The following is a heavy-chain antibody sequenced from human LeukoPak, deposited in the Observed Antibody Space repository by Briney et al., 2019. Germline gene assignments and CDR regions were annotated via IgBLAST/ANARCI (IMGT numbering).Heavy chain of an antibody. V-gene: IGHV5-51*01. CDR3: ARRRGNTAMVKYYFDY. D-gene: IGHD5-18*01. CDR1: GYRFASYW. Sequence: GESRQISCKGSGYRFASYWIGWVRQMPGKGLEWMGIIYPSDSDTRYSPSFQGQVTISADKSISTAYLQWSSLKASDTAMYYCARRRGNTAMVKYYFDYWGQGTLVTVSS. CDR2: IYPSDSDT. J-gene: IGHJ4*02.